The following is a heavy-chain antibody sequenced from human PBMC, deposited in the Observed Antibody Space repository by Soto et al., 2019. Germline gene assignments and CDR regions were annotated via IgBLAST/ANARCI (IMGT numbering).Heavy chain of an antibody. J-gene: IGHJ5*02. D-gene: IGHD2-8*02. Sequence: KTSETLSLTCAVSGASIGSGGWWSWVRQPPGKGLEWIVEIFHDGNTNYSPSLKSRVTISVDKSQNQFSLNVYSVTAADTAVYYCARHEGWTGPDQWGQGTLVTVSS. CDR3: ARHEGWTGPDQ. V-gene: IGHV4-4*02. CDR2: IFHDGNT. CDR1: GASIGSGGW.